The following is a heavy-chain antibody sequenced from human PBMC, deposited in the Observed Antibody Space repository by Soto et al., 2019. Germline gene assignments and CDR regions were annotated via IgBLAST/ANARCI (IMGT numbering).Heavy chain of an antibody. CDR1: GYTFTGYY. J-gene: IGHJ6*02. D-gene: IGHD3-3*01. V-gene: IGHV1-2*04. CDR2: INPNSGGT. CDR3: ARERQLRFLEWFKNYYYYGMDV. Sequence: ASLKFSCKSSGYTFTGYYMHWVRQAPGQGLEWMGWINPNSGGTNYAQKFQGWVTMTRDTSISTAYMELSRLRSDDTAVYYCARERQLRFLEWFKNYYYYGMDVWGQGTTVTVSS.